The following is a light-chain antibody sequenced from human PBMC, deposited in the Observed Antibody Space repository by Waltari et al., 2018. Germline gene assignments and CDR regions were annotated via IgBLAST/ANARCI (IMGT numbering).Light chain of an antibody. Sequence: EIVLTQSPGTLSLSLGERATVSCMASQSVSRALAWYQQKPGQAPRLLIYGASTRATGIPGRFTGSGFVTDFSLTISRLQPDDFAVYYCQHYLILPVTFGQGTTVEI. J-gene: IGKJ1*01. CDR1: QSVSRA. V-gene: IGKV3-20*01. CDR2: GAS. CDR3: QHYLILPVT.